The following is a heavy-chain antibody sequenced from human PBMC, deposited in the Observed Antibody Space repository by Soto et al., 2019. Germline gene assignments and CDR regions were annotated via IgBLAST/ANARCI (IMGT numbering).Heavy chain of an antibody. J-gene: IGHJ4*02. CDR3: APLVVAAAPFDH. D-gene: IGHD2-15*01. CDR1: GFVFKTYG. V-gene: IGHV3-30*03. CDR2: ISFGGNDK. Sequence: QVQLVESGGGVVQPGRSLRLSCVASGFVFKTYGMHWVRQAPGKGLEWVAFISFGGNDKSYAESMKGRFTISRDDPRNTLYLQMDSLRVEDTGVYYCAPLVVAAAPFDHWGQGTLVTVSS.